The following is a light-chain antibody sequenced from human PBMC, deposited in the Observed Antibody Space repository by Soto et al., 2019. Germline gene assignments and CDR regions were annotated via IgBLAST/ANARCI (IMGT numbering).Light chain of an antibody. J-gene: IGKJ4*01. Sequence: DIQMTQSPSSVSASVGDRVTITCRASQGISSWLAWFQQKPGKAPKLLIYKASTLESGVPSRFSGSGFGTEFTLTISSLQPDDFASYYCLHYSTYPLTFGGGTKVDIK. CDR1: QGISSW. CDR3: LHYSTYPLT. CDR2: KAS. V-gene: IGKV1-5*03.